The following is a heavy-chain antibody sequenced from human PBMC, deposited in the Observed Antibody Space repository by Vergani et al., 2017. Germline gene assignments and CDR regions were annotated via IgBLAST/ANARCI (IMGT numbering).Heavy chain of an antibody. Sequence: EVQLLESGGGLVQPGGSLRLTCAASEFTFSNYAMNWVRQAPGKGLEWVSGISGSGVSAYYTDSVKGRFTISRDNSKNTLYLQMNSLRAEDTAVYYCAKSRAVEMATIYDYWGQGTLVTVSS. J-gene: IGHJ4*02. CDR2: ISGSGVSA. CDR1: EFTFSNYA. D-gene: IGHD5-24*01. CDR3: AKSRAVEMATIYDY. V-gene: IGHV3-23*01.